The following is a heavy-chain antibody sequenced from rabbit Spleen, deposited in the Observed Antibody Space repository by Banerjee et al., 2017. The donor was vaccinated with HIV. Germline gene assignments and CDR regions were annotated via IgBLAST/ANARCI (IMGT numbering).Heavy chain of an antibody. D-gene: IGHD6-1*01. CDR1: GFSFSSSYD. V-gene: IGHV1S43*01. J-gene: IGHJ4*01. CDR3: ARDLAGYVGFGYASYLDL. Sequence: QEQLVESGGGLVQPGASLTVTCTASGFSFSSSYDMCWVRQAPGKGLEWIAWIYTTNGSTWYASWVNGRFTISRSTSLDTVDLKMTSLTAADTATYFCARDLAGYVGFGYASYLDLWGPGTLVTVS. CDR2: IYTTNGST.